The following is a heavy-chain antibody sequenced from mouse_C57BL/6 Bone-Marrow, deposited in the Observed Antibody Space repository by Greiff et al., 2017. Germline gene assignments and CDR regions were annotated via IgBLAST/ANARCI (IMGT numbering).Heavy chain of an antibody. J-gene: IGHJ2*01. V-gene: IGHV1-5*01. CDR3: TRRGGAYYFDY. Sequence: EVQLQQSGTVLARPGASVKMSCKTSGYTFTSYWMHWVQQRPGQGLAWIGAIYPGNSDTSYNQTFKGKAKLTAVTAASTAYMELSSLTNEDSAVYYCTRRGGAYYFDYWGQGTTLTVSS. CDR1: GYTFTSYW. CDR2: IYPGNSDT.